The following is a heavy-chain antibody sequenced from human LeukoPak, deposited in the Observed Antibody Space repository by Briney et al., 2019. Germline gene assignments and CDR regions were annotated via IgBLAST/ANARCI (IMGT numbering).Heavy chain of an antibody. CDR3: AREVAPGGFDY. Sequence: ASVKVSCKASGYTFTSYGISWVRQALGQGLEWMGWISTNTRNPTYAQGFTGRFVFSLDTSVSTAYLQISSLKAEDTAVYYCAREVAPGGFDYWGQGTLVTVSS. D-gene: IGHD4-23*01. J-gene: IGHJ4*02. V-gene: IGHV7-4-1*02. CDR1: GYTFTSYG. CDR2: ISTNTRNP.